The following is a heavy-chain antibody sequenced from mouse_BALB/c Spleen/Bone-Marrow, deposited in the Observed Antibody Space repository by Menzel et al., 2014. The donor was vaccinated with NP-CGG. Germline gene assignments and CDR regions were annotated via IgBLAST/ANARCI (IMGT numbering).Heavy chain of an antibody. CDR1: GYSFTGYF. CDR3: ARSGYYDGCAY. V-gene: IGHV1-20*02. D-gene: IGHD2-4*01. Sequence: VQLQQSGPELVKPGASVKISCKASGYSFTGYFMNWVMQSHGKSLEWIGRINPYNGDTFYNQKFKGKATLTVDKSSSTAHMELRSVASEDSAFCYCARSGYYDGCAYWGQGTLVTVSA. CDR2: INPYNGDT. J-gene: IGHJ3*01.